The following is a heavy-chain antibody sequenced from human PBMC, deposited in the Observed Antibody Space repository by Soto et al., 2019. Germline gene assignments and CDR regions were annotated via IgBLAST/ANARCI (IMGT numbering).Heavy chain of an antibody. J-gene: IGHJ4*02. CDR2: IIPVFGTT. V-gene: IGHV1-69*01. Sequence: QGQLVQSGPEVKKPGSSVKVSCKDSGGLFSSFAISWVRQAPGQGLEWLGGIIPVFGTTTYAEKFQDRVTITADESTNTAYMELSSLTSGDTAMYYCARGGGPYVWFNEFWGQGTLVTVSS. CDR1: GGLFSSFA. CDR3: ARGGGPYVWFNEF. D-gene: IGHD3-16*01.